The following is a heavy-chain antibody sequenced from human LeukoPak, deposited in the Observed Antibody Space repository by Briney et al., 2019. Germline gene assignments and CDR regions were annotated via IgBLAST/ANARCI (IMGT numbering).Heavy chain of an antibody. CDR2: ISGSGDST. V-gene: IGHV3-23*01. Sequence: PGGSLRLSCAASGFTFSKYAMNWVRQAPGKGLECVSAISGSGDSTYHADSVKGRFTISRDNSKNTLYLQMNSLRAEDTAVYYCAKVREYYYGSGSSNWFDPWGQGTLVTVSS. J-gene: IGHJ5*02. CDR3: AKVREYYYGSGSSNWFDP. CDR1: GFTFSKYA. D-gene: IGHD3-10*01.